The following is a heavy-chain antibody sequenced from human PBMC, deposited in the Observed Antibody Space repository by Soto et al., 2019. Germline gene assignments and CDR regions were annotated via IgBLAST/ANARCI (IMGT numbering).Heavy chain of an antibody. J-gene: IGHJ6*04. CDR3: PNLGPPDVRVSPVLDV. V-gene: IGHV3-30*18. CDR2: ISYDGGHK. Sequence: QVQLVESGGGVVQPGRSLTLSCAASGFIFSKYGVHWVRQTPGKGLEWVALISYDGGHKFYTDSVKGRFTISRDNSKTPRLRKMNSLRAEAPVVYYGPNLGPPDVRVSPVLDVWGKGTRSSSPQ. CDR1: GFIFSKYG.